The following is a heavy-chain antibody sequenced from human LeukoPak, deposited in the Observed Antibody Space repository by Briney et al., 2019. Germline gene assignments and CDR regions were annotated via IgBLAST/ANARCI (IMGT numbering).Heavy chain of an antibody. CDR1: GGSFSGYY. Sequence: SETLSLTCAVYGGSFSGYYWSWIRQPPGKGLEWIGEINHSGSTNYNPSLKSRVTISVDTSKNQFSLKLSPVTAADTAVYYCARVGDYGDYVHSHYYYYYYMDVWGKGTTVTVSS. V-gene: IGHV4-34*01. CDR2: INHSGST. CDR3: ARVGDYGDYVHSHYYYYYYMDV. J-gene: IGHJ6*03. D-gene: IGHD4-17*01.